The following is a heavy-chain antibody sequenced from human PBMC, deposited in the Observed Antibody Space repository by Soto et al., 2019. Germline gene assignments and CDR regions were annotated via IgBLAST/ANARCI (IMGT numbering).Heavy chain of an antibody. CDR1: GDSISSRIYY. CDR2: IYYSGST. V-gene: IGHV4-39*01. J-gene: IGHJ4*02. D-gene: IGHD2-21*02. CDR3: ARQRTSVVTSAHFDV. Sequence: PSETLSLTCTVTGDSISSRIYYWVWIRQPPGKELEWIGSIYYSGSTYNNPSLRSRVSMSIDTSKDQFSLKLKSVTAADTALYFCARQRTSVVTSAHFDVWGPGSLVTVSS.